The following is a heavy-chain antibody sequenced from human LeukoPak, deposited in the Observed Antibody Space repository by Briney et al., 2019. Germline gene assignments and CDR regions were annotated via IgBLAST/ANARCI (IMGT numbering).Heavy chain of an antibody. Sequence: PGGSLRLSCAASGFTFSSYAMSWVRQAPGKGLEWVSAISGSGGSTYYADSVKGRFTISRDNSKNTLYLQMNSLRAEDTAVYYCARSPYYYGSGSPHWGQGTLVTVSS. CDR2: ISGSGGST. CDR1: GFTFSSYA. CDR3: ARSPYYYGSGSPH. D-gene: IGHD3-10*01. V-gene: IGHV3-23*01. J-gene: IGHJ4*02.